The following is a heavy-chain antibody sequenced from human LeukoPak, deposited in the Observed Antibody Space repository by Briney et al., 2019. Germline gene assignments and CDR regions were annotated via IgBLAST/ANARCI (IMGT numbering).Heavy chain of an antibody. J-gene: IGHJ6*03. CDR2: IKQDGSEK. CDR3: ARDAAAAAYYYYYMDV. V-gene: IGHV3-7*01. Sequence: PGGPLRLSCAASGFTFSSYWMSWVRQAPGKGLEWVANIKQDGSEKYYVDSVKGRFTISRDNAKNSLYLQMNSLRAEDTAVYYCARDAAAAAYYYYYMDVWGKGTTVTVSS. D-gene: IGHD6-13*01. CDR1: GFTFSSYW.